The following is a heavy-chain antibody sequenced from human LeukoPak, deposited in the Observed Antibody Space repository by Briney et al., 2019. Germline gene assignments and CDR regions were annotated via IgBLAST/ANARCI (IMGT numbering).Heavy chain of an antibody. CDR2: ISYDASNK. CDR3: ARGSKIVVVVAATGYYYGMDV. D-gene: IGHD2-15*01. Sequence: GGSLRLSCAASGFTFSSYAMHWVRQAPGKGLEWVAVISYDASNKYYADSVKGRFTISRDNSKNTLYLQMNSLRAEDTAVYYCARGSKIVVVVAATGYYYGMDVWGQGTTVTVSS. V-gene: IGHV3-30-3*01. CDR1: GFTFSSYA. J-gene: IGHJ6*02.